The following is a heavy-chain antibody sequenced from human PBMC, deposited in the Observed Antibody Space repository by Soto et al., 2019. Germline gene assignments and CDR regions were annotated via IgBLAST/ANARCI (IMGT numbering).Heavy chain of an antibody. D-gene: IGHD4-17*01. CDR3: ARGHSEVYGGNHWYFDL. J-gene: IGHJ2*01. CDR1: GGNFSSYA. V-gene: IGHV1-69*01. Sequence: QVQLVQSGAEVKKPGSSVKVSCKASGGNFSSYAISWVRQAPGQGLEWMGGIIPIFGTANYAQKFQGRVTITADESTSTAYMELSSLRSEDTAVYYCARGHSEVYGGNHWYFDLWGRGTLVTVSS. CDR2: IIPIFGTA.